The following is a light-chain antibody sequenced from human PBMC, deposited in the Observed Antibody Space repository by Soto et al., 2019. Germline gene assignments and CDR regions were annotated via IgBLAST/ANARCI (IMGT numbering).Light chain of an antibody. J-gene: IGKJ1*01. CDR1: QSISDT. CDR2: GAS. CDR3: QQYNNWPPSWT. Sequence: EIVMTQSPATLSVSPGGRATLSCRASQSISDTLAWYQQKPGQAPRLLIHGASTRATGFPARFSGSGSGTDFTLTISSLQSEDFAVYYCQQYNNWPPSWTFGQGTKV. V-gene: IGKV3-15*01.